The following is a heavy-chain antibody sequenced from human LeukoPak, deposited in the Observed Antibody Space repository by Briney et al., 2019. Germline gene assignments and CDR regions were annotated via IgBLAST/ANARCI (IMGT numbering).Heavy chain of an antibody. CDR3: ARVEAVTRGYNHAYYFDY. V-gene: IGHV4-38-2*02. D-gene: IGHD5-18*01. J-gene: IGHJ4*02. CDR1: TYSISSGYY. Sequence: SETLSLTCTVSTYSISSGYYWGWIRQPPGKGLEWIGNIYHNGNTYYNPSLKSRVTISVDTSKKQFSLKLRTATAADTAVYYCARVEAVTRGYNHAYYFDYWGQGTLVTVSS. CDR2: IYHNGNT.